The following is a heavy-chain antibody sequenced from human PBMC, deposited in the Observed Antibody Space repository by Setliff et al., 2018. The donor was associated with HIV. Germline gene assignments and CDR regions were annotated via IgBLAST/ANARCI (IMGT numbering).Heavy chain of an antibody. CDR2: IYDSEST. D-gene: IGHD4-17*01. CDR3: ARAPGPYGDYNGFDP. Sequence: SETLSLTCTVSGGSISSGDYYWSWIRQPPGKGLEWIGNIYDSESTYYNPSLKSRVTISVDTSKNHFSLKLNSVTAADTAVYYCARAPGPYGDYNGFDPWGQGALVTVSS. CDR1: GGSISSGDYY. J-gene: IGHJ5*02. V-gene: IGHV4-30-4*08.